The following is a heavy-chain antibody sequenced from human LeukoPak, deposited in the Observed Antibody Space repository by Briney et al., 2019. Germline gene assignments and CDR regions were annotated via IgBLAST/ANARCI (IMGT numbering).Heavy chain of an antibody. D-gene: IGHD3-22*01. J-gene: IGHJ4*02. Sequence: ASVKVSCKASGYTFTGYYMHWVRQAPGQGLEWMGRINPNSGGTNYARKFQGRVTMTRDTSISTAHMELSRLRSDDTAVYYCARIEGLRGYYSDSSGYYLHDYWGQGTLVTVSS. CDR1: GYTFTGYY. V-gene: IGHV1-2*06. CDR3: ARIEGLRGYYSDSSGYYLHDY. CDR2: INPNSGGT.